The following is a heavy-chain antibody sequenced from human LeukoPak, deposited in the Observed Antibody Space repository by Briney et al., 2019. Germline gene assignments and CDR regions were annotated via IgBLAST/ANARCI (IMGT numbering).Heavy chain of an antibody. J-gene: IGHJ5*02. CDR1: GGSISSYY. V-gene: IGHV4-59*01. Sequence: SETLSLTRTVSGGSISSYYWSWIRQPPGKGLEWIGYIYYSGSTNCNPSLKSRVTISVDTSKNQFSLKLSSVTAADTAVYYCARFERLAWFDPWGQGTLVTVSS. CDR2: IYYSGST. CDR3: ARFERLAWFDP. D-gene: IGHD1-1*01.